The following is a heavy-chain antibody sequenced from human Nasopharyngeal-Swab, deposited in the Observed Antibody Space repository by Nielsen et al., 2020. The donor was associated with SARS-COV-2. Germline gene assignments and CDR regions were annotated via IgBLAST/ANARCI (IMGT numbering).Heavy chain of an antibody. CDR1: GFTFSDYY. J-gene: IGHJ6*02. V-gene: IGHV3-11*04. CDR3: ARDGFGKFDYYYYGMDV. D-gene: IGHD3-10*01. CDR2: ISSSGSTI. Sequence: GGSLRLSCAASGFTFSDYYMSWIRQAPGKGLEWVSYISSSGSTIYYADPVKGRFTISRDNAKNSLYLQMNSLRAEDTAVYYCARDGFGKFDYYYYGMDVWGQGTTVTVSS.